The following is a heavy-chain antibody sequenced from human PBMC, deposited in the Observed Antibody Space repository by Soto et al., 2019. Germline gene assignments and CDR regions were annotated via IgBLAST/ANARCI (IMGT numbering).Heavy chain of an antibody. CDR2: IHPSGDT. CDR3: SRGRDPHKRGRT. V-gene: IGHV4-34*02. CDR1: SGSFSTYY. D-gene: IGHD3-10*01. J-gene: IGHJ5*02. Sequence: QVQLQQWGAGLLKPSETLSLTCAVDSGSFSTYYCSWTRQPPGKGLEWIGEIHPSGDTDYNPSLSNPVPISLDTSKNPFSLKLTSVPAADTAVYFCSRGRDPHKRGRTWGQGTLVTVSS.